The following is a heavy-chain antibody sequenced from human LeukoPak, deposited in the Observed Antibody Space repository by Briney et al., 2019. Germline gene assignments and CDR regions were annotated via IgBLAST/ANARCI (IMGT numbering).Heavy chain of an antibody. CDR2: ISYDGSNK. D-gene: IGHD6-13*01. Sequence: GSLRLSCAASGFTFSSYGMHWVRQAPGKGLEWVAVISYDGSNKYYADSVKGRFTISRDNSKNTLYLQMNSLRAEDTAVYYCAKYPSSSPPYFQHWGQGTLVTVSS. V-gene: IGHV3-30*18. CDR1: GFTFSSYG. CDR3: AKYPSSSPPYFQH. J-gene: IGHJ1*01.